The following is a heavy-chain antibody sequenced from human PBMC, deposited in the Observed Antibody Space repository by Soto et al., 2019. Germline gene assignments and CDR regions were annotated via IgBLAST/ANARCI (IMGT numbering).Heavy chain of an antibody. CDR1: GFTFRDYA. D-gene: IGHD3-16*01. Sequence: EVQLVESGGGLVQPGGSLRLSCAASGFTFRDYAMHWVRQAPGTGLEFVSVIRSDGGSTNFANSVNGRFTISRDNSKNILYRQMGSLRGEDTAVYYCARDGRAYDYWGRGTLVTVSS. CDR2: IRSDGGST. V-gene: IGHV3-64*01. CDR3: ARDGRAYDY. J-gene: IGHJ4*02.